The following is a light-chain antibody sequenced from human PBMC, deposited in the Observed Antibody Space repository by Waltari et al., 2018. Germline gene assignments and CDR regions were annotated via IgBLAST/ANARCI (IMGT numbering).Light chain of an antibody. V-gene: IGLV1-40*01. CDR1: SSNIGSNYD. J-gene: IGLJ3*02. Sequence: QSVLTQPPPVSGAPGQTLTISCTGGSSNIGSNYDVHWYQQFPGTAPKLLIYENNHRPSGIPDRFSGSKSGSSAYLAITGLQADDEADYYCQSFDSSRTGWVVFGGGTKLTVL. CDR3: QSFDSSRTGWVV. CDR2: ENN.